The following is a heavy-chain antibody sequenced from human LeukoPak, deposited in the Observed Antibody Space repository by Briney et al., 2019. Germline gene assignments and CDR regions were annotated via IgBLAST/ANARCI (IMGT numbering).Heavy chain of an antibody. D-gene: IGHD2-8*02. CDR3: ARVPFRWCYFDY. CDR1: GFTVSSNY. CDR2: IYSGGST. J-gene: IGHJ4*02. Sequence: GGSLRLSCAASGFTVSSNYMSWVRQAPGKGLEWVSVIYSGGSTYYADSVKGRFTISRDNSKNTLYLQMNSLRAEDTAVYYCARVPFRWCYFDYWGQGTLVTVSS. V-gene: IGHV3-66*01.